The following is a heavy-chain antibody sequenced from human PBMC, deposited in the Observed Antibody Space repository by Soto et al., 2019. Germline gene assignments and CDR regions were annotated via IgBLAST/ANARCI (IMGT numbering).Heavy chain of an antibody. Sequence: GGSLRLSCAACGFSFDGYAMNWVRQPPGKGLEWVSGISWNSGNIDYADSVKGRFTISRDNAKNSLYLQMNSLRAEDTALYYCVKASTYSSSQGWFDPWGQGTMVTVSS. J-gene: IGHJ5*02. CDR2: ISWNSGNI. CDR1: GFSFDGYA. V-gene: IGHV3-9*01. CDR3: VKASTYSSSQGWFDP. D-gene: IGHD6-6*01.